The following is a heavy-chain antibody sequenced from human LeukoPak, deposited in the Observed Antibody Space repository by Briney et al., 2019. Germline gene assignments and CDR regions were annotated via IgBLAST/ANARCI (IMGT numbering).Heavy chain of an antibody. CDR2: VKGKIEGGTT. V-gene: IGHV3-15*07. D-gene: IGHD2-15*01. CDR1: GFTFTTAS. J-gene: IGHJ4*02. CDR3: ATCFISGGACYSRYFNY. Sequence: GGSLRLSCAASGFTFTTASMNWVRQIPGKGLEWVARVKGKIEGGTTDYAAPVKGRFTISRDDSKNTLYLQMNSLGPEDTAVYYCATCFISGGACYSRYFNYWGQGALVSVSS.